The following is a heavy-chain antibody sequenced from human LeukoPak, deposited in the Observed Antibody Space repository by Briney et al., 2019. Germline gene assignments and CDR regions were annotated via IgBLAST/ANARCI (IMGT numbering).Heavy chain of an antibody. CDR2: ILYSGTTI. Sequence: SETLSLTCTVSGGSISPYYWSWIRQTPGKGLEWIGYILYSGTTINYNPSLKSRVTISVDTSKNQFSLKLSSVTAADTAVYYCARVGDWNDLVYWGQGTLVTVSS. CDR1: GGSISPYY. V-gene: IGHV4-59*01. J-gene: IGHJ4*02. CDR3: ARVGDWNDLVY. D-gene: IGHD1-1*01.